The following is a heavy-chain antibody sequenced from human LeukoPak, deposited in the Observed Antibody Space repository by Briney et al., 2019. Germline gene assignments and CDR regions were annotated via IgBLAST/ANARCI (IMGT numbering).Heavy chain of an antibody. J-gene: IGHJ4*02. CDR2: ISSSSSYI. CDR1: GFTFSSYS. V-gene: IGHV3-21*01. CDR3: ARDNEGSNYGVFSWYFDY. Sequence: GGSLRLSCAASGFTFSSYSMNWARQAPGKGLEWVSSISSSSSYIYYADSVKGRFTISRDNAKNSLYLQMNSLRAEDTAVYYCARDNEGSNYGVFSWYFDYWGQGTLVTVSS. D-gene: IGHD4-11*01.